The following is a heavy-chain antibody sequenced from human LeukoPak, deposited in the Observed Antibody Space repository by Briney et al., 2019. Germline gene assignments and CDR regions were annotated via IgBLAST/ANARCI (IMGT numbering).Heavy chain of an antibody. CDR1: GGSISSYY. Sequence: KTSETLSLTCTVSGGSISSYYWSWIRQPPGKGLEWIGYIYYSGSTNYNPSLKSRVTISVDTSKNQFSLKLSSVTAADTAVYYCARGPTTMTRAFDYWGQGTLVTVSS. CDR2: IYYSGST. J-gene: IGHJ4*02. CDR3: ARGPTTMTRAFDY. D-gene: IGHD4-17*01. V-gene: IGHV4-59*12.